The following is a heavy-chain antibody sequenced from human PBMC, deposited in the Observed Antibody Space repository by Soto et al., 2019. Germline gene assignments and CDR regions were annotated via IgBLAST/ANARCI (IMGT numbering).Heavy chain of an antibody. Sequence: QVQLVESGGGVVQPGRSLRLSCAASGFTFSSYAMHWVRQAPGKGLEWVAVISYDGSNKYYADSVKGQFTISRDNSKNTLYLQMNSLRAEDTAVYYCARETYYDFWSGPYYGMDVWGQGTTVTVSS. CDR2: ISYDGSNK. J-gene: IGHJ6*02. CDR3: ARETYYDFWSGPYYGMDV. CDR1: GFTFSSYA. V-gene: IGHV3-30-3*01. D-gene: IGHD3-3*01.